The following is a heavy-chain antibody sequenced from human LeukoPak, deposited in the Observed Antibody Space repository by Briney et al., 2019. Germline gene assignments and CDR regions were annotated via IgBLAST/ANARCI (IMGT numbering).Heavy chain of an antibody. J-gene: IGHJ4*02. CDR2: IYSGGNT. V-gene: IGHV3-53*01. CDR1: GFIVNINY. D-gene: IGHD1-26*01. CDR3: AKWTSIGGSAQRAFDY. Sequence: PGGSLRLSCAASGFIVNINYMGWVRQAPGKGLQWVSLIYSGGNTFYTDSVKGRFTISRDNSKNTVYLEMHSLRAEDTAVYYCAKWTSIGGSAQRAFDYWGQGTLVTVSS.